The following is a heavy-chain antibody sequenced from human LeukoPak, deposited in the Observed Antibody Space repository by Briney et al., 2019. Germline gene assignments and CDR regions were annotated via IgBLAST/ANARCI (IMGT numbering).Heavy chain of an antibody. Sequence: GESLKISCKGSGYSFTSYWIGWVRQMPGKGLEWMGIIYPGDSDTRYSPSFQGQVTISAEKSISTAYLQWSSLKASDTAMYYCARFMGRLTVETGNDAFDIWGQGTMVTVSS. CDR1: GYSFTSYW. V-gene: IGHV5-51*01. CDR2: IYPGDSDT. CDR3: ARFMGRLTVETGNDAFDI. D-gene: IGHD4-23*01. J-gene: IGHJ3*02.